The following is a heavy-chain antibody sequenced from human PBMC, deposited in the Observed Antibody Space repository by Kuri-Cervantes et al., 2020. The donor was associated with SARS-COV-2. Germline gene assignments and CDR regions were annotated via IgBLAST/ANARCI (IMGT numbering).Heavy chain of an antibody. V-gene: IGHV1-2*04. Sequence: ASVKVSCKASGYTFSDYYMYWVRQAPGQGLEWMGWINPNSGGTNYAQKFQGWVTMTRDTSSTGYMELSRLRSDGTAVYYRARGMVRGLIQSYYYGMDVWGQGTTVTVSS. CDR1: GYTFSDYY. CDR2: INPNSGGT. CDR3: ARGMVRGLIQSYYYGMDV. D-gene: IGHD3-10*01. J-gene: IGHJ6*02.